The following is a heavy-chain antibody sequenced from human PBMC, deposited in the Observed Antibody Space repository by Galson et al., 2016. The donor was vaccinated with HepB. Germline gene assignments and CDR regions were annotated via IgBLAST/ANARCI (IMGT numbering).Heavy chain of an antibody. CDR3: AKLVWEDDGFDV. CDR2: ISGNSGEL. D-gene: IGHD3-16*01. J-gene: IGHJ6*01. V-gene: IGHV3-9*01. CDR1: GFSLDDYA. Sequence: SLRLSCAASGFSLDDYAMHWVRQAPGKGPEWVSGISGNSGELGYADSVKGRFIISRDNTKNSLYLQMNSLRTEDTALYYCAKLVWEDDGFDVWGQGTTVTVSS.